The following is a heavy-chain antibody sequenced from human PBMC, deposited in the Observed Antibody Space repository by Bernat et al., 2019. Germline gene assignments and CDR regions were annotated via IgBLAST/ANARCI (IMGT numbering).Heavy chain of an antibody. D-gene: IGHD2-2*01. CDR3: ARDYPGDCSSASCPGVFDY. V-gene: IGHV3-7*04. J-gene: IGHJ4*02. Sequence: LVESGGGLVQPGGSLRLSCAVSGFTFSSYCMSWVRQAPGKGLEWVSRIKQDGSGKYYVDSVKGRFTISRDNADNSLYLQMNDLRAEDTAVYFCARDYPGDCSSASCPGVFDYWGQGTLVTVSS. CDR2: IKQDGSGK. CDR1: GFTFSSYC.